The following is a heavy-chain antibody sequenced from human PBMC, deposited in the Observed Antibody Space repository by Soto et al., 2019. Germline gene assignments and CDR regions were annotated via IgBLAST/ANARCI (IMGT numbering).Heavy chain of an antibody. Sequence: GGSLRLSCAASGFTFSNYVMSWVRQAPGKGLEWVSGITATGGSTYHADSVNGRFTISRDNSKNILYLQLSSLRVGDTALYYCAKRWSGNNWTIRGVFDLWGQGTMVTVSS. J-gene: IGHJ3*01. CDR1: GFTFSNYV. CDR3: AKRWSGNNWTIRGVFDL. D-gene: IGHD3-10*01. V-gene: IGHV3-23*01. CDR2: ITATGGST.